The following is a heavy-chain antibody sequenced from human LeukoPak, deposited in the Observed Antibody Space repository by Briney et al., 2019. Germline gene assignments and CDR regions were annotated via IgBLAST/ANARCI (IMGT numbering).Heavy chain of an antibody. J-gene: IGHJ4*02. Sequence: PRTGINLISSLSISINNIYHPDAVKDRFTSSRADAQNSVYLQMNSLKDEDTAVYYCATSRTSSPYDKNLNYWGQGTLVIVSS. CDR3: ATSRTSSPYDKNLNY. V-gene: IGHV3-21*01. D-gene: IGHD1-14*01. CDR2: LSISINNI.